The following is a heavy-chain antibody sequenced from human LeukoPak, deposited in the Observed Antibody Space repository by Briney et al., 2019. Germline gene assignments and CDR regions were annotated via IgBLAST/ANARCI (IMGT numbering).Heavy chain of an antibody. CDR3: ARAAAGSYYAYFDY. D-gene: IGHD6-13*01. CDR1: GYTLTELS. J-gene: IGHJ4*02. CDR2: FDPEDGET. V-gene: IGHV1-24*01. Sequence: VKVSCKVSGYTLTELSMHWVRQAPGKGLEWMGGFDPEDGETIYAQKFQGRVTMTEDTSTDTAYMELSSLRSEDTAVYYCARAAAGSYYAYFDYWGQGTLVTVSS.